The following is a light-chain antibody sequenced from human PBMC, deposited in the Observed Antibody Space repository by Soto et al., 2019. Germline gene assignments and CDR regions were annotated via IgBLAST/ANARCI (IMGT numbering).Light chain of an antibody. V-gene: IGLV2-14*01. Sequence: QSALTQPASVSGSPGQSITISCTGTSSDVGGYNYVSWYQLHPGKAPKLMISEVTNRPSGVSSRFSGSKSGNTASLTISGLQADHEADYYCSSYTSNSNPYVFGTGTKLTVL. CDR1: SSDVGGYNY. J-gene: IGLJ1*01. CDR3: SSYTSNSNPYV. CDR2: EVT.